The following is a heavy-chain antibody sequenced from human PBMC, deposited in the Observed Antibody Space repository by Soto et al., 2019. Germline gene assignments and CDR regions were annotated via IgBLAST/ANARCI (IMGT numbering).Heavy chain of an antibody. V-gene: IGHV1-2*02. Sequence: QVQVVQSGAEVKKPGASVKVSCKASGYTFNAYYMHWVRQAPGQGLEWMGWINPNSGGTKYAQKFQGRVTMTRDTSISTAYMELSSLTSDDTAIYYCARGVGAGGTVRFAFDIWGQEKMITVSS. CDR1: GYTFNAYY. D-gene: IGHD6-13*01. CDR3: ARGVGAGGTVRFAFDI. J-gene: IGHJ3*02. CDR2: INPNSGGT.